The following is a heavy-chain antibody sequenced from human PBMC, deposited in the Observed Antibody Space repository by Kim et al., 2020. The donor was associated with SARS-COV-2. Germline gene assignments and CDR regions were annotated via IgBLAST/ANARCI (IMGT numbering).Heavy chain of an antibody. Sequence: SETLSLTCTVSGGSISSYYWSWIRQPPGKGLEWIGYIYYSGSTNYNPSLTSRVTISVDTSKNQFSLKLSPVTAADTAVYYCARTTSITIFGVVGWFDPWG. CDR2: IYYSGST. CDR3: ARTTSITIFGVVGWFDP. D-gene: IGHD3-3*01. V-gene: IGHV4-59*08. CDR1: GGSISSYY. J-gene: IGHJ5*02.